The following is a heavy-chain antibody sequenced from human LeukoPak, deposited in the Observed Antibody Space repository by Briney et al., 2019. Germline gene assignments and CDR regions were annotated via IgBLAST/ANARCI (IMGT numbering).Heavy chain of an antibody. Sequence: SETLSLTCDVSGYSITSGYDWGWIRQPPGKGLECIGTIYHSGKTYYNPSLKSRVTVSLDTSKNQFSLKLSSVTAVDTAVYYCAKSPGYSYMDVWGKGTTVTVSS. CDR1: GYSITSGYD. V-gene: IGHV4-38-2*01. CDR2: IYHSGKT. J-gene: IGHJ6*03. CDR3: AKSPGYSYMDV.